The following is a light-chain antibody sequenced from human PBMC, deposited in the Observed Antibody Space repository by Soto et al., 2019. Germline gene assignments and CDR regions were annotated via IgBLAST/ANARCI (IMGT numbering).Light chain of an antibody. CDR1: QSVSNNY. CDR3: QQRSNWPWT. Sequence: EIVLTQSPGTLSLSPGERATLSCRASQSVSNNYLAWYQQKPGQAPRLLFYDASNRATGIPARFSGSGSGTDFTLTISSLEPEDFAVYYCQQRSNWPWTFGQGTKVDIK. V-gene: IGKV3-11*01. CDR2: DAS. J-gene: IGKJ1*01.